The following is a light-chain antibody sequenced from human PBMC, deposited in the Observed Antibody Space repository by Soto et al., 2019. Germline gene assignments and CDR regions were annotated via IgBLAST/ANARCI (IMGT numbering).Light chain of an antibody. J-gene: IGKJ5*01. Sequence: EIVLTQSPATLSLSPGEGATLSCRASQSIGAYLAWYQQKPGQPPRLVIFDASNRAAGVAARFSGSGSGTDFTLTITRLEPEDFAVYYCQQYGGSPITFGLGTRLAIK. CDR3: QQYGGSPIT. CDR1: QSIGAY. V-gene: IGKV3-11*01. CDR2: DAS.